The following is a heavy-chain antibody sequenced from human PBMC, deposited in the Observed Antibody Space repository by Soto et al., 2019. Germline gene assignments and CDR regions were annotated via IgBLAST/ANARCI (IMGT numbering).Heavy chain of an antibody. CDR3: AREYYDFWSGSLVSMEV. CDR2: INSDGSST. Sequence: GALRLSCSASGFTFSSYWMHWVRQAPGKGLVWVSRINSDGSSTIYADSVKGRFTISRDNAKNTLYLQMNSLRAEDTAVYYCAREYYDFWSGSLVSMEVWGQGTTVTVSS. V-gene: IGHV3-74*01. D-gene: IGHD3-3*01. J-gene: IGHJ6*02. CDR1: GFTFSSYW.